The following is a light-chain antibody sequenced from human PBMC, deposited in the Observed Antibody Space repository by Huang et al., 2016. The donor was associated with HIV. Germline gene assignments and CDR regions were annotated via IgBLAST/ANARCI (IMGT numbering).Light chain of an antibody. Sequence: DIQMTQSPSSLSASVGDRVTITCRASQSINSYLNWYQQIPGKAPKLLIYGASSLQSGAPSRFSGSESGTDFALTISSVQPEDLATYYCQQNYRTPTFGQGTKLEIK. CDR2: GAS. V-gene: IGKV1-39*01. CDR3: QQNYRTPT. CDR1: QSINSY. J-gene: IGKJ2*01.